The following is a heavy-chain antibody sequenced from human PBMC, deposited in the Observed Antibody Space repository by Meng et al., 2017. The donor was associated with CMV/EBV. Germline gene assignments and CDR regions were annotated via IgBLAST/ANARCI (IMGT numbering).Heavy chain of an antibody. Sequence: QVQLVQSWAEVKKPGSSVRVSCKASGGTFSSYAISWVRQAPGQGLEWMGGIIPIFGTANYAQKFQGRVTITADKSTSTAYMELSSLRSEDTAVYYCASAPTYNYYDSSGYFGYWGQGTLVTVSS. D-gene: IGHD3-22*01. CDR1: GGTFSSYA. V-gene: IGHV1-69*06. CDR3: ASAPTYNYYDSSGYFGY. J-gene: IGHJ4*02. CDR2: IIPIFGTA.